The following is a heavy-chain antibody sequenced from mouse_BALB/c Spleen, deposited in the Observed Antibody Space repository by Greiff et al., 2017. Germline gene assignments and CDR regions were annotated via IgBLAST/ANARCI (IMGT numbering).Heavy chain of an antibody. D-gene: IGHD2-4*01. CDR3: ARSTMITTEAMDY. Sequence: EVQLQQSGAELVKPGASVKLSCTASGFNIKDTYMHWVKQRPEQGLEWIGRIDPANGNTKYDPKFQGKATITADTSSNTAYLQLSSLTSEDTAVYYCARSTMITTEAMDYWGQGTSVTVSS. CDR1: GFNIKDTY. CDR2: IDPANGNT. V-gene: IGHV14-3*02. J-gene: IGHJ4*01.